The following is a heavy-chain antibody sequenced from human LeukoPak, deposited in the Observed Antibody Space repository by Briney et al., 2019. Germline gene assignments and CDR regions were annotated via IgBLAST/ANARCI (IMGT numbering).Heavy chain of an antibody. CDR2: INPNSGDT. D-gene: IGHD3-3*01. V-gene: IGHV1-2*02. CDR1: QYTYY. J-gene: IGHJ3*02. Sequence: ASVKVSCKAPQYTYYFHWVRQAPGQGLEWMGWINPNSGDTNYAQKFQGRVTMTRDTSISTAYMELSGLRSDDTAMYYCARYDSVSFGAFDIWGQGTMVIVSS. CDR3: ARYDSVSFGAFDI.